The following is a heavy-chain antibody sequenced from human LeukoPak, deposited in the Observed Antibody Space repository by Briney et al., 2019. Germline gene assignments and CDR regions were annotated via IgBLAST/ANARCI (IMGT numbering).Heavy chain of an antibody. CDR2: INPNSGGT. J-gene: IGHJ3*02. CDR3: GWIFSIVVVPAATDAFDI. Sequence: GASVKVSCKASGYTFTGYYMHWVRQAPGQGLEWMGWINPNSGGTNYAQKFQGRVTMTRDTSISTAYMELSRLRSDDTAVYYCGWIFSIVVVPAATDAFDIWGQGTMVTVSS. CDR1: GYTFTGYY. V-gene: IGHV1-2*02. D-gene: IGHD2-2*01.